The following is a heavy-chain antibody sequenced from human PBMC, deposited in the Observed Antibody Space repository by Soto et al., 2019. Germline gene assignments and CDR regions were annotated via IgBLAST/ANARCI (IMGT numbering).Heavy chain of an antibody. CDR2: INHSGST. CDR3: AETTISYHDFLTGYYDRDGYSYGMAV. Sequence: PSETLSLPCAVYGGSFSGYYWSWIGQPPGKGLEWIGEINHSGSTNYNPSLRRRVTISVETSKNQFSLRLSPLTAADTAVYYGAETTISYHDFLTGYYDRDGYSYGMAVWGPGTTVTVSS. D-gene: IGHD3-9*01. CDR1: GGSFSGYY. V-gene: IGHV4-34*01. J-gene: IGHJ6*02.